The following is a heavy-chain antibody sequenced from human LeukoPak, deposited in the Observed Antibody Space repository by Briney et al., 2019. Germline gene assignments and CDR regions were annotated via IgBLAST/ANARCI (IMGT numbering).Heavy chain of an antibody. CDR1: GDSVSSNSAA. CDR2: TYYRSKWYN. V-gene: IGHV6-1*01. J-gene: IGHJ4*02. Sequence: SQTLSLTCAISGDSVSSNSAAWNWIRQSPSRGLEWLGRTYYRSKWYNDYAVSVKSRITINPDTSKNQFSLQLNSVTPEGTAVYYCAREGRDGYNPIPRMGYWGQGTLVTVSS. D-gene: IGHD5-24*01. CDR3: AREGRDGYNPIPRMGY.